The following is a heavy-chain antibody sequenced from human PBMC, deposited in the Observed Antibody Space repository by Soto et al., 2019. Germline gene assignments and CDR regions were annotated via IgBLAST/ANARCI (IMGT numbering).Heavy chain of an antibody. CDR1: GGSISSSNW. V-gene: IGHV4-4*02. CDR3: ARVYMVRGTIIRYFDY. J-gene: IGHJ4*02. Sequence: QVQLQESGPGLVKPSGTLSLTCAVSGGSISSSNWWSWVRQPPGKGLEWIGKIYHSGSTNYNPSLNSRVTISVDKSKNQFSLKLRSVTAADTAVYYCARVYMVRGTIIRYFDYWGQGTLVTVSS. CDR2: IYHSGST. D-gene: IGHD3-10*01.